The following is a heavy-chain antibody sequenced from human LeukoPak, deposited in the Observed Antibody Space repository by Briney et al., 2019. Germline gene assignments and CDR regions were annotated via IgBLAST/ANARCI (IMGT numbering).Heavy chain of an antibody. CDR3: ARDAPQVPAAGVLAS. CDR1: GFIFSSYW. J-gene: IGHJ5*02. V-gene: IGHV3-74*01. D-gene: IGHD6-13*01. CDR2: IKSDGSIT. Sequence: PGGSLRLSCAASGFIFSSYWMHWIRQAPGKGLVWVSRIKSDGSITNYADSVKGRFTISRDNAKNTLYLQMNGLRTEDTAMYYCARDAPQVPAAGVLASWGQGTLVTVSS.